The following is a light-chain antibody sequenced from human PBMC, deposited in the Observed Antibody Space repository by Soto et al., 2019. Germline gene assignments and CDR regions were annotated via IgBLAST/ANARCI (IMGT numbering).Light chain of an antibody. CDR2: GAS. J-gene: IGKJ3*01. CDR1: QSVSSSY. V-gene: IGKV3-20*01. Sequence: EIVLTQSPGTLSLSPGERATLSCRASQSVSSSYLAWYRQRPGQAPRLLIYGASIRATGIPYRFSGSGSGTDFTLTISRLEPEDFAVYYCQQFGSSPSFGPGTTVDI. CDR3: QQFGSSPS.